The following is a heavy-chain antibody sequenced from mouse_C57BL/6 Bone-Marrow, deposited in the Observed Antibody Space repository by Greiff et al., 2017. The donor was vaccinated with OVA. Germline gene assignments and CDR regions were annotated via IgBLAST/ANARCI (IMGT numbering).Heavy chain of an antibody. J-gene: IGHJ1*03. CDR2: IDPSDSYT. CDR3: ARKYYGSSYWYFDV. D-gene: IGHD1-1*01. V-gene: IGHV1-59*01. CDR1: GYTFTSYW. Sequence: VQLQQPGAELVRPGTSVKLSCKASGYTFTSYWMHWVKQRPGQGLEWIGVIDPSDSYTNYNQKFKGKATLTVDTSSSTAYMQLSSLTSEDSAVYYCARKYYGSSYWYFDVWGTGTTVTVSS.